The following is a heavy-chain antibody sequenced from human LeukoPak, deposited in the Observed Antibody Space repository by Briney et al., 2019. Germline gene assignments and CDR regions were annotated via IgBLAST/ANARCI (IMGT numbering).Heavy chain of an antibody. J-gene: IGHJ5*02. CDR2: INPKSGDT. D-gene: IGHD1-1*01. Sequence: GASVKVSCKTSGYTFSGNYMHCVRQAPGQGLEWMGWINPKSGDTKYAQKFQGRVTVTRDTSSSTSYLELSRLKSDDTAIYYCARSQHNTFDPWGRGTLVTVSS. CDR1: GYTFSGNY. V-gene: IGHV1-2*02. CDR3: ARSQHNTFDP.